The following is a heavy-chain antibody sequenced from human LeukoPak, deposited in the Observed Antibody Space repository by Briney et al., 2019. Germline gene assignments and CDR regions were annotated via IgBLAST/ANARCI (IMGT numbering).Heavy chain of an antibody. J-gene: IGHJ5*02. Sequence: ASVKVSCKASGYTFTSYYMHWVRQAPGQGLEWMGWISAYNGNTNYAQKLQGRVTMTTDTFTSTAYMELRSLRSDDTAVYYCARVPGEYYDILTGPRGTNWFDPWGQGTLVTVSS. CDR1: GYTFTSYY. CDR2: ISAYNGNT. CDR3: ARVPGEYYDILTGPRGTNWFDP. D-gene: IGHD3-9*01. V-gene: IGHV1-18*04.